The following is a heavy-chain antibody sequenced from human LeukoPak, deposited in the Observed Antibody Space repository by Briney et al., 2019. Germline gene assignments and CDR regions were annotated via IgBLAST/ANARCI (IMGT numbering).Heavy chain of an antibody. Sequence: ASVKVSCKASGYTFTSYYMHWMRQAPGQGPEWMGIINPRGGSTDYAQKFQGRITMTSDTSTSTVYMELNSLRSDDTAVYYCAREGYSSSWYGLHYYYMDVWGKGTTVTISS. CDR1: GYTFTSYY. CDR3: AREGYSSSWYGLHYYYMDV. J-gene: IGHJ6*03. D-gene: IGHD6-13*01. CDR2: INPRGGST. V-gene: IGHV1-46*01.